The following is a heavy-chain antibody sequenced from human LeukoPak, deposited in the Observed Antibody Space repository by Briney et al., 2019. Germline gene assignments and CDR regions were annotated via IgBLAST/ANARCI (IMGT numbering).Heavy chain of an antibody. CDR3: ARSAFHYYDSSGYCFDY. V-gene: IGHV3-48*01. D-gene: IGHD3-22*01. CDR1: GFTFSSYS. Sequence: GGSLGLSCAASGFTFSSYSMNWVRQAPGKGLEWVSYISSSSSTIYYADSVKGRFTISRDNAKNSLYLQMNSLRAEDTAVYYCARSAFHYYDSSGYCFDYWGQGTLVTVSS. J-gene: IGHJ4*02. CDR2: ISSSSSTI.